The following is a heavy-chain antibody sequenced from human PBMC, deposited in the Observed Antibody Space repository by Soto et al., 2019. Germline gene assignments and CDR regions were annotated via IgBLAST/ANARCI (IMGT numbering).Heavy chain of an antibody. Sequence: VKVSCKASGYTFTGYYMHWVRQAPGQGLEWMGWINPNSGGTNYAQKFQGWVTMTRDTSISTAYMELSRLRSDDTAVYYCARSISITIFGVGRGGMDVWGQGTTVTVSS. D-gene: IGHD3-3*01. CDR1: GYTFTGYY. CDR3: ARSISITIFGVGRGGMDV. CDR2: INPNSGGT. V-gene: IGHV1-2*04. J-gene: IGHJ6*02.